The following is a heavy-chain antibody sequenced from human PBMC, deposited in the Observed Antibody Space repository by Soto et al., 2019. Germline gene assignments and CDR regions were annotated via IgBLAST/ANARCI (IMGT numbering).Heavy chain of an antibody. CDR1: GFTFSRYS. CDR3: ARGFYGGNSVDY. D-gene: IGHD4-17*01. J-gene: IGHJ4*02. CDR2: ISSSSSHI. V-gene: IGHV3-21*01. Sequence: EVQLAESGGGLVKPGGSLRLSCAASGFTFSRYSMNWVRQAPGKGLEWVSSISSSSSHIYYADSVKGRFTISRDNAKNSLYLQMNSLRAEDTAVYYCARGFYGGNSVDYWGQGTLVTVSS.